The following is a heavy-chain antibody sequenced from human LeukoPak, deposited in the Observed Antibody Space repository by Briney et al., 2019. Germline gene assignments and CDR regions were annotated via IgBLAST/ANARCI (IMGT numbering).Heavy chain of an antibody. CDR3: AGEFSPARAMTWDY. V-gene: IGHV1-18*01. D-gene: IGHD2-2*01. Sequence: ASVKVSCKASGYTFTSYGISWVRQAPGQGLEWMGWISAYNGNTNYAQKLQGRVTMTTDTSTSTAYMELRSLRSDDTAVYYCAGEFSPARAMTWDYWGQGTLVTVSS. CDR2: ISAYNGNT. CDR1: GYTFTSYG. J-gene: IGHJ4*02.